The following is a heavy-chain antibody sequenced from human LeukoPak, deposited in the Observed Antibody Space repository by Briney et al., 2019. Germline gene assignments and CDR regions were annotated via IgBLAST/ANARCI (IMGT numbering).Heavy chain of an antibody. J-gene: IGHJ6*02. D-gene: IGHD5/OR15-5a*01. CDR3: ARGYSVYDLSYYYYYGMDV. V-gene: IGHV3-64*01. CDR1: GFTFSSYA. CDR2: ISSNGGST. Sequence: GGSLRLSCAASGFTFSSYAMHWVRQAPGKGLEYVSAISSNGGSTYYANSVKGRFTISRDNSKNTLYLQMGSLRAEDMAVYYCARGYSVYDLSYYYYYGMDVWGQGTTVTVSS.